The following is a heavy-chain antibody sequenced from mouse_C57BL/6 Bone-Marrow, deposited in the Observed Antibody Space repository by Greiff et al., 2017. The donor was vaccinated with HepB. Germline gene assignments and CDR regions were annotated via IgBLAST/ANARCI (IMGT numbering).Heavy chain of an antibody. CDR3: TTLGGCYFDY. CDR2: IDPETGGT. D-gene: IGHD3-3*01. V-gene: IGHV1-15*01. J-gene: IGHJ2*01. Sequence: QVQLQQSGAELVRPGASVTLSCKASGYTFTDYEMHWVKQTPVHGLEWIGAIDPETGGTAYNQKFKGKAILTADKSSSTAYMELRSLTSEDSAVYYCTTLGGCYFDYWGQGTTLTVSS. CDR1: GYTFTDYE.